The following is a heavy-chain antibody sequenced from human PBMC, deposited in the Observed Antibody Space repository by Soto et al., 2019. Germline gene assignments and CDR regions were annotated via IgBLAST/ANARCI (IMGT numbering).Heavy chain of an antibody. J-gene: IGHJ3*01. CDR3: ARDGPWAFDV. CDR2: IKPDGSEK. CDR1: GFTFNTYW. Sequence: EVQLVESGGGLVQPGGSLRLSCGASGFTFNTYWMSWVRQAPGKGPEWVTNIKPDGSEKNYVGSVKGRLTISRDNAKNLLYLQMNSLRVEDAALYYCARDGPWAFDVWGQGTLVTVSS. V-gene: IGHV3-7*01.